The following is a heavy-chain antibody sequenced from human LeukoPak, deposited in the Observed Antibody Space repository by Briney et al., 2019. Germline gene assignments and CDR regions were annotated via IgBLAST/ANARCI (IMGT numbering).Heavy chain of an antibody. Sequence: PSETLSLTCEVFGGSFSGYYWTWIRQPPGKGLEWLGEIIHDGSTTYNPSLESRVTISVDTSKNQFSLKLRSVTAADSAVYYCARGPYYFDSSEYNYWGQGTLVTVSS. CDR1: GGSFSGYY. D-gene: IGHD3-22*01. CDR2: IIHDGST. J-gene: IGHJ4*02. V-gene: IGHV4-34*01. CDR3: ARGPYYFDSSEYNY.